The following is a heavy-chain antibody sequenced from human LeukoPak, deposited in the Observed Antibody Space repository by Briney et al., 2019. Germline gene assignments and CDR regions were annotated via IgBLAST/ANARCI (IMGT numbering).Heavy chain of an antibody. J-gene: IGHJ4*02. CDR3: ASYCSSTSCYGFDY. CDR2: ISSSGSTI. V-gene: IGHV3-11*01. CDR1: GFTFSDYY. Sequence: NPGGSLRLSCAASGFTFSDYYMSWIRQAPGKGPEWVSYISSSGSTIYYADSVKGRFTISRDNAKNSLYLQMNSLRAEDTAVYYCASYCSSTSCYGFDYWGQGTLVTVSS. D-gene: IGHD2-2*01.